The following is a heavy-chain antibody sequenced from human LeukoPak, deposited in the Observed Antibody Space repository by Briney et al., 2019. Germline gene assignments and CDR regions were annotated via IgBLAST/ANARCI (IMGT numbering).Heavy chain of an antibody. CDR3: ARRAVRGYSYGANNWFDP. CDR2: INHSGST. Sequence: PSETLSLTCTVSGGSISSSSYYWGWIRQPPGKGLEWIGEINHSGSTNYNPSLKSRVTISVDTSKNQFSLKLSSVTAADTAVYYCARRAVRGYSYGANNWFDPWGQGTLVTVSS. V-gene: IGHV4-39*07. D-gene: IGHD5-18*01. CDR1: GGSISSSSYY. J-gene: IGHJ5*02.